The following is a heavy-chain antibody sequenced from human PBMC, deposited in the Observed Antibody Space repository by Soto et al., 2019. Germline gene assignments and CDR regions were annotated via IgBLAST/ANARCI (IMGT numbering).Heavy chain of an antibody. CDR2: INHSGST. J-gene: IGHJ4*02. V-gene: IGHV4-34*01. Sequence: PGKGLELIGEINHSGSTNYNPSLKSRVTISVDTSKNQFSLKLNSVTAADTALYYCAKGSDGFRPYYFDYWGQGALVTVSS. CDR3: AKGSDGFRPYYFDY. D-gene: IGHD3-10*01.